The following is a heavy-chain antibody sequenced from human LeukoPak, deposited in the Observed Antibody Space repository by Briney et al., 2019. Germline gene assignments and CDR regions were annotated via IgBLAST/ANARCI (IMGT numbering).Heavy chain of an antibody. CDR1: GSTFSSYW. D-gene: IGHD5-24*01. CDR3: AKDDAWLQYGN. CDR2: ISPNGVIT. J-gene: IGHJ4*02. Sequence: GGSLRLSCAASGSTFSSYWMSWVRQAPGKGLEWVSGISPNGVITYYADSVKGRFTISRDNSKGTVYLQTNSLRPEDTAVYYCAKDDAWLQYGNWGRGTLVTVSS. V-gene: IGHV3-23*01.